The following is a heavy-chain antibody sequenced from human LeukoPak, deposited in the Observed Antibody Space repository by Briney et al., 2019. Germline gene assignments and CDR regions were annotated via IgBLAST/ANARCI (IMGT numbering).Heavy chain of an antibody. V-gene: IGHV4-59*01. CDR1: GGSMSSYY. D-gene: IGHD1-1*01. CDR2: IYYNGRTT. J-gene: IGHJ4*02. CDR3: ARVGDWNDLVY. Sequence: SETLSLTCTVSGGSMSSYYWSWIRQSPGKGLEWIGYIYYNGRTTNYNPSLKSRVTMSVDTPKNQFSLKLSSVTAADTAVYYCARVGDWNDLVYWGQGTLVTVSS.